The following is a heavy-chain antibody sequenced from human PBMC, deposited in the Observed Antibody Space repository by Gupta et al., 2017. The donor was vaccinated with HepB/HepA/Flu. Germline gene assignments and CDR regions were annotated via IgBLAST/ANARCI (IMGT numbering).Heavy chain of an antibody. CDR3: ARFTYYYGSGSYHFDY. V-gene: IGHV1-69*01. D-gene: IGHD3-10*01. CDR2: IIPIFGTA. Sequence: QVQLVQSGAEVKKPGSSVKVSCKASGGTFSSYAISWVRQAPGQGFEWMGGIIPIFGTANYAQKFQGRVTITADESTSTAYMELSSLRSEDTAVYYCARFTYYYGSGSYHFDYWGQGTLVTVSS. CDR1: GGTFSSYA. J-gene: IGHJ4*02.